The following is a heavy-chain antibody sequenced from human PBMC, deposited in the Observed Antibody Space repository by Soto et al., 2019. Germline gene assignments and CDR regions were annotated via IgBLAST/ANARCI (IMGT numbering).Heavy chain of an antibody. CDR3: ARQSRGDGYKRGL. D-gene: IGHD5-18*01. CDR2: IFNSGTT. Sequence: QVQLQESGPGLVKPSQTLSLTCSVSGASTVSHYHWTWIRQPPGKGLEWMGYIFNSGTTFYNPSLTSRLSISMDTSGNHFSLELRSVTAADTAVYYCARQSRGDGYKRGLWGQGTLVTVSS. J-gene: IGHJ4*02. V-gene: IGHV4-31*02. CDR1: GASTVSHYH.